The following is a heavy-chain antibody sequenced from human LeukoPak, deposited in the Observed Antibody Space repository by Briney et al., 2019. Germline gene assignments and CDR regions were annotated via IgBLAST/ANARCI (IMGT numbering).Heavy chain of an antibody. CDR3: AKGGSSWYYFDY. CDR2: ISYDGSNK. V-gene: IGHV3-30*18. Sequence: GGSLRLSCAASGFTLSSYAMHWVRQAPGKGLEWVAAISYDGSNKYYGDSVKGRFSISRDNSKNTLYPQMNSLRAEDTAVYYCAKGGSSWYYFDYWGQGTLVTVSS. CDR1: GFTLSSYA. D-gene: IGHD6-13*01. J-gene: IGHJ4*02.